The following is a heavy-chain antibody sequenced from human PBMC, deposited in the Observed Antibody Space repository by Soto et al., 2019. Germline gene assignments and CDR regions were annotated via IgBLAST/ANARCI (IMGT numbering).Heavy chain of an antibody. CDR1: GGTFSNYA. CDR3: ASPTGKLDY. CDR2: IVPIFGTA. D-gene: IGHD2-8*02. J-gene: IGHJ4*02. V-gene: IGHV1-69*01. Sequence: QVQLVQSGAELKKPGSSVKVSCRTSGGTFSNYAISWVRQAPGQGLEWMGGIVPIFGTATYAQKFQGRVTITADESTSTAYMELSSLRSDDTAVYYCASPTGKLDYWGQGTLVTVSS.